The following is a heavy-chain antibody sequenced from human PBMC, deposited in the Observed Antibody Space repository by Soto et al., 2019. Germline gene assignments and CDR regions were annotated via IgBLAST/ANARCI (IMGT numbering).Heavy chain of an antibody. CDR2: ISSFSNYM. V-gene: IGHV3-21*04. CDR3: ARVHSSAYYYVY. J-gene: IGHJ4*02. D-gene: IGHD3-22*01. CDR1: GFTFNSYS. Sequence: GGSLRLSCAVSGFTFNSYSMNWVRQAPGKGPEWVSSISSFSNYMYYTDSVKGRFTISRDNARNSLYLQMNSLRAEDTAVYYCARVHSSAYYYVYWGQGILVTVSS.